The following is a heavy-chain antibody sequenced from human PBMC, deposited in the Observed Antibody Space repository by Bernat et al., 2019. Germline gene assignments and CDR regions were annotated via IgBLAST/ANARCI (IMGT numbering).Heavy chain of an antibody. CDR3: AKDYQQLVLDY. CDR2: ISYDGSNK. V-gene: IGHV3-30*18. Sequence: QVQLVESGGGVVQPGRSLRLSCAASGFTFSSYGMHWVRQAPGKGLEWVAVISYDGSNKYYADSVKGRFTISRDNSKNTLYLQMNSLSAEDTAVYYCAKDYQQLVLDYWGQGTLVTVSP. J-gene: IGHJ4*02. CDR1: GFTFSSYG. D-gene: IGHD6-13*01.